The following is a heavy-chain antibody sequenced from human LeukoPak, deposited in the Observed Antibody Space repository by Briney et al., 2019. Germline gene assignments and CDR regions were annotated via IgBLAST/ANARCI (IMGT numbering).Heavy chain of an antibody. CDR2: INHSGST. Sequence: KPSETLSLTCAVYGGSFSGYYWSWIRQPPGKGLEWIGEINHSGSTNYNPSPKSRVTISVDTSKNQFSLKLSSVTAADTAVYYCARNLRRWLQRGSWFDPWGQGTLVTVSS. CDR1: GGSFSGYY. V-gene: IGHV4-34*01. CDR3: ARNLRRWLQRGSWFDP. D-gene: IGHD5-24*01. J-gene: IGHJ5*02.